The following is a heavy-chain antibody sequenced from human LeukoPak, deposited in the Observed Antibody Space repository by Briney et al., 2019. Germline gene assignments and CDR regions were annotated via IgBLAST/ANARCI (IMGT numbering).Heavy chain of an antibody. CDR1: GFTFSSYS. V-gene: IGHV3-21*04. CDR2: ISSSSSYI. J-gene: IGHJ4*02. Sequence: GGSLRLSCAASGFTFSSYSMNWVRQAPGKGLEWVSSISSSSSYIYYADSVKGRFTISRDNAKNTLYLQMDSLRGEDTAVYYCARDFKADYWGQGTLVTVSS. CDR3: ARDFKADY.